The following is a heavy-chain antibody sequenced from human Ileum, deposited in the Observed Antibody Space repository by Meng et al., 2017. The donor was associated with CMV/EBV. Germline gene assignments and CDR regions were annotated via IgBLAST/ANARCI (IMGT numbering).Heavy chain of an antibody. D-gene: IGHD3-10*01. CDR3: ARAAARGIPVDL. CDR1: ETSIRRYL. Sequence: QVQLQESGPGLMKTSETLSLTAAVSETSIRRYLWTWIRQPAGKGLEWIGRIHPTGTTDDNPSLRSRVSMSLDKSKNQFSLKLTSVTAADTAVYYCARAAARGIPVDLWGQGTLVTVSS. CDR2: IHPTGTT. V-gene: IGHV4-4*07. J-gene: IGHJ5*02.